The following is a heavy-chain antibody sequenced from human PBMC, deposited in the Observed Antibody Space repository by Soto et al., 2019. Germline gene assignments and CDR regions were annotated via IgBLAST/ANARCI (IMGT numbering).Heavy chain of an antibody. D-gene: IGHD3-9*01. CDR2: FDPEDGET. CDR1: GYTLTELS. Sequence: ASVKVSCKVSGYTLTELSMHWVRQAPGKGLEWMGGFDPEDGETIYAQKFQGRVTMTEDTSTDAAYMELSSLRSEDTAVYYCATKSDYDILTGFDYWGQGTLVTVSS. V-gene: IGHV1-24*01. J-gene: IGHJ4*02. CDR3: ATKSDYDILTGFDY.